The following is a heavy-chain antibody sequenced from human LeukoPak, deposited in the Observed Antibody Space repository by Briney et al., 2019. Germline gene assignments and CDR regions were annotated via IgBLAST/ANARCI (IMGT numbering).Heavy chain of an antibody. CDR3: ARGGWYPESFQR. J-gene: IGHJ1*01. V-gene: IGHV4-59*01. CDR2: IYYSGST. D-gene: IGHD6-19*01. Sequence: SETLSLTCTVSGGSISSYYWNWIRQPPGKGLEWIGYIYYSGSTNYNPSLKSRVTISVDTSKNQFSLKLSSVTAADTAVYYCARGGWYPESFQRWGQGALVTVSS. CDR1: GGSISSYY.